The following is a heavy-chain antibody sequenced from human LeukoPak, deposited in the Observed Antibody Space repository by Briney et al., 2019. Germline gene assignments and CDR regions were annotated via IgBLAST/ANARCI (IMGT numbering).Heavy chain of an antibody. J-gene: IGHJ4*02. D-gene: IGHD2-15*01. Sequence: SETLSLTCSVSGASIGSHYWTWIRQPPGKGLEWIGYILYSAITKYNPSLKSRVTLSVDTSKNQFSLKLNSVTAADTAVYFCAADGGFGGFGNWGQGTLVIVSS. CDR3: AADGGFGGFGN. V-gene: IGHV4-59*11. CDR1: GASIGSHY. CDR2: ILYSAIT.